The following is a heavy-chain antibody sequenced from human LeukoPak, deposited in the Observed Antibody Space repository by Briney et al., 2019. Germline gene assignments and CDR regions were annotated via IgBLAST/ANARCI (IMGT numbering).Heavy chain of an antibody. J-gene: IGHJ4*02. CDR2: INSGGST. D-gene: IGHD6-19*01. V-gene: IGHV3-53*01. Sequence: GGSLRLSCAASGFSVSSNYMNWVRQAPGEGLEWVSLINSGGSTYYADSVKGRFTISRDNSKNTLYLQLNSMRDEDTAVYYCAASSGWYGLDYWGQGTLVTVSS. CDR3: AASSGWYGLDY. CDR1: GFSVSSNY.